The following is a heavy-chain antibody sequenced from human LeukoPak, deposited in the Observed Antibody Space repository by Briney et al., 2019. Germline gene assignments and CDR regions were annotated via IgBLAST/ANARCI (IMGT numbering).Heavy chain of an antibody. V-gene: IGHV1-24*01. D-gene: IGHD6-13*01. CDR3: VKRGEGVSNTWYINNWFDP. Sequence: ASVKVSCKVSGYTLTELSMHWVRQAPGKGLEWMGGFDPEDGETIYAQKFQGRVTMTEDTSTDTAYMELSSLRAEDTAVYYCVKRGEGVSNTWYINNWFDPWGQGTLVTVSS. J-gene: IGHJ5*02. CDR2: FDPEDGET. CDR1: GYTLTELS.